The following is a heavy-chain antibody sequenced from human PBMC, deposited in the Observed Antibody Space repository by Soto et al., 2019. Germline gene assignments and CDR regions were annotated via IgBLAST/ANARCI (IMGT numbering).Heavy chain of an antibody. D-gene: IGHD3-3*01. Sequence: GASVKVSCKASGYTFTSYDINWVRQATGQGLEWMGWMNPNSGNTGYAQKFQGRVTMTRNTSISTAYMELSSLRSEDTAVYYCARAYGRITIFGVVINSQRYYYYYMDFWGKGTMVTVSS. CDR3: ARAYGRITIFGVVINSQRYYYYYMDF. CDR1: GYTFTSYD. V-gene: IGHV1-8*01. CDR2: MNPNSGNT. J-gene: IGHJ6*03.